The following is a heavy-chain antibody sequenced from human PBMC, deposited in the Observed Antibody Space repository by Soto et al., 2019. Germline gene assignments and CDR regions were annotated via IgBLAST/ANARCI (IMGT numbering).Heavy chain of an antibody. CDR1: GFRFRDFF. CDR2: SRNKNNDYNT. CDR3: DLNYYGRDV. V-gene: IGHV3-72*01. J-gene: IGHJ6*02. Sequence: PGGSLRLSCAASGFRFRDFFMDWVRQAPGKGLEWVGRSRNKNNDYNTDYAASVKGRFTISRHESENSLLLQMNNLKIEDTAVYYCDLNYYGRDVLGQGTTVTVSS.